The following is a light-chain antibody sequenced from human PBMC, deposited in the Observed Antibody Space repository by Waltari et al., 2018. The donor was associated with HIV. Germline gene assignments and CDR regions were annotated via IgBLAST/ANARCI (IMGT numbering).Light chain of an antibody. J-gene: IGKJ4*01. V-gene: IGKV2D-29*02. CDR2: VVS. CDR3: MQSIQPSLT. Sequence: DIVMTQTPLSLSVTPGQPASISCKYSQSLLHSDGKTYLYWYLQKPGQFPQRLIHVVSNRFSGVPDRFSGSGSGTDFTLKISRVEAEDVGVYYCMQSIQPSLTFGGVTKVEIK. CDR1: QSLLHSDGKTY.